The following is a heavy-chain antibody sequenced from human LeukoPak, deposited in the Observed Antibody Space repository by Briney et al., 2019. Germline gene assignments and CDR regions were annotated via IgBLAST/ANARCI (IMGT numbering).Heavy chain of an antibody. Sequence: PSETLSLTCAVYGGSFSGYYWSWIRQPPGKGLEWIGEINHSGSTNCNPSLKSRVTISVDTSKNQSSLKLSSVTAADTAVYYCARGDGRDGYKGRLEYWGQGNLVTVSS. J-gene: IGHJ4*02. D-gene: IGHD5-24*01. V-gene: IGHV4-34*01. CDR2: INHSGST. CDR1: GGSFSGYY. CDR3: ARGDGRDGYKGRLEY.